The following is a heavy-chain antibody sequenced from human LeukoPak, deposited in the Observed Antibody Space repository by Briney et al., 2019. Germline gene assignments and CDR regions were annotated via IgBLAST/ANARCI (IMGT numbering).Heavy chain of an antibody. J-gene: IGHJ4*02. CDR3: AKDGQWELLSRQGSYFDY. CDR2: IFHDGSNE. D-gene: IGHD1-26*01. Sequence: GGSLRLSCAASGFTFSSYWMSWVRQAPGKGLEWVAVIFHDGSNEYYADSVKGRFTISRDNSKNTLSLQMNSLRAEDTAVYYCAKDGQWELLSRQGSYFDYWGQGALVTVSS. V-gene: IGHV3-30*18. CDR1: GFTFSSYW.